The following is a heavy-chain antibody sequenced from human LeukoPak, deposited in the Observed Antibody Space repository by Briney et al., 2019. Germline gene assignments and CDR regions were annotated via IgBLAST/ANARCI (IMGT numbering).Heavy chain of an antibody. Sequence: KPSETLSLTCAVSGGSISSSNWWSWVRQPPGKGLEWIGETYHSGSTNYNPSLKSRVTISVDKSKNQFSLKLSSVTAADTAVYYCARRAPGYYDFWSGYYTQYDYWGQGTLVTVSS. V-gene: IGHV4-4*02. CDR2: TYHSGST. D-gene: IGHD3-3*01. CDR1: GGSISSSNW. J-gene: IGHJ4*02. CDR3: ARRAPGYYDFWSGYYTQYDY.